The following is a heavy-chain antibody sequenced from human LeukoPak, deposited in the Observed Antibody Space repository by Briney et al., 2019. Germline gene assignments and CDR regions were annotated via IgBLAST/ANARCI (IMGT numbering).Heavy chain of an antibody. CDR1: GFSFSSYW. D-gene: IGHD3-10*01. CDR2: INQDGSGK. J-gene: IGHJ4*02. V-gene: IGHV3-7*01. CDR3: AKAGSGRSIDY. Sequence: PGGPLRLSCAASGFSFSSYWMNWVRQAPGKGLEWVGNINQDGSGKYYVDSVKGRFTISRDNAMNSLYLQMNSLRAEDTAVYYCAKAGSGRSIDYWGQGTLVTVSS.